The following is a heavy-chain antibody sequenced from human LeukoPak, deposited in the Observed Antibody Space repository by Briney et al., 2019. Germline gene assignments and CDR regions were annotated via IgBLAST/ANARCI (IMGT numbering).Heavy chain of an antibody. D-gene: IGHD5-12*01. CDR3: WRGRADGYSGYDFGDH. CDR1: GYTFTGYY. CDR2: INPNSGDT. V-gene: IGHV1-2*02. Sequence: GASVTVSCKASGYTFTGYYMHWVRPAPGHGLEWMGWINPNSGDTDYAQKFQGRVTMTRDSSISTAYMEVSRLTSDDTAVYYCWRGRADGYSGYDFGDHWGRGTLVTVSA. J-gene: IGHJ4*02.